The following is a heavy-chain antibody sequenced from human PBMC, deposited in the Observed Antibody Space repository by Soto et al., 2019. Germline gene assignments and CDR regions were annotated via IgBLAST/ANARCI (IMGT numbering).Heavy chain of an antibody. Sequence: QVQLVQSGAEVKKPGSSVKVSCKASGGNFSSYTISWVRQAPGQGLEWMGRIIRIRGIANYAQKVQGRVTITADKSTSTAYMELRSLRSEDTAVYYGAREAESRLTPNYYYDYHYVWGKGTTVTVSS. CDR3: AREAESRLTPNYYYDYHYV. CDR2: IIRIRGIA. J-gene: IGHJ6*03. D-gene: IGHD5-12*01. CDR1: GGNFSSYT. V-gene: IGHV1-69*08.